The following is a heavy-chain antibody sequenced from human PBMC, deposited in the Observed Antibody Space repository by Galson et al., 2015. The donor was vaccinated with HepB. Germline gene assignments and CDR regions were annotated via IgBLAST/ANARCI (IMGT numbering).Heavy chain of an antibody. V-gene: IGHV3-23*01. Sequence: SLRLSCAASGFTFSSYGINWVRQSPGQGLEWVSAISVGGHRTYYADAVKGRFTISRDDSKDTLYLQMNSLRAEDTAVYYCAKDIRQQGTYLPREHYYFYGMDVWGQGTSVTVPS. CDR3: AKDIRQQGTYLPREHYYFYGMDV. J-gene: IGHJ6*02. CDR2: ISVGGHRT. D-gene: IGHD6-13*01. CDR1: GFTFSSYG.